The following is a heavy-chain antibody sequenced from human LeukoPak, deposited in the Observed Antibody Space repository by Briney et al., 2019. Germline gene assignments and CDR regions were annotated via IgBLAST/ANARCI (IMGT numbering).Heavy chain of an antibody. Sequence: ASVKVSCKASGYTFTSYGISWVRQAPGQGLEWMGWISAYNGNTNYAQKLQGRVTMTTDTSTSTAYMELRSLRSDDTAVYYCARDGIVYYGSGWFDPWGQGTLVTVSS. D-gene: IGHD3-10*01. CDR3: ARDGIVYYGSGWFDP. J-gene: IGHJ5*02. CDR1: GYTFTSYG. CDR2: ISAYNGNT. V-gene: IGHV1-18*01.